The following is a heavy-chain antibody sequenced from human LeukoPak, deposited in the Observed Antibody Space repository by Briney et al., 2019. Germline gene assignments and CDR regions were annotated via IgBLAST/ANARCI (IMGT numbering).Heavy chain of an antibody. J-gene: IGHJ4*02. CDR3: ARVSGRLERQSDLDY. Sequence: AGGSLLLSCAASGFPFSSHLMNSVRQAPGNGLEWVSSISSSSSYIYYADSVKGRFTISRDSAKNSLYLQMNSLRAEDTAVYYCARVSGRLERQSDLDYWGQGTLVIVSS. D-gene: IGHD1-1*01. CDR1: GFPFSSHL. V-gene: IGHV3-21*01. CDR2: ISSSSSYI.